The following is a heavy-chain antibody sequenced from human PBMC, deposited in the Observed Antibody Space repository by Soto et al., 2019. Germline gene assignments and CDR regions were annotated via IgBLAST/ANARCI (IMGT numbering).Heavy chain of an antibody. CDR2: TYYSGST. CDR3: ARDDPWNWFDP. V-gene: IGHV4-30-4*01. J-gene: IGHJ5*02. Sequence: PSETLSLTCTVSGGSISSGDYYWSWIRQPPGKGLEWIGYTYYSGSTYYNPSLKSRVTISVDTSKNQFSLKLSSVTAADTAVYYCARDDPWNWFDPWGQGTLVTVSS. CDR1: GGSISSGDYY.